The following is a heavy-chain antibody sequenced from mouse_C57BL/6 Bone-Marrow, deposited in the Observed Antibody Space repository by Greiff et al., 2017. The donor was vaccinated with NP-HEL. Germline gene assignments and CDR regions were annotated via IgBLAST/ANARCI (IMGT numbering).Heavy chain of an antibody. CDR2: IYPRSGNT. CDR3: ARGRVLRAFDY. CDR1: GYTFTSYG. J-gene: IGHJ2*01. V-gene: IGHV1-81*01. Sequence: VKLVESGAELARPGASVKLSCKASGYTFTSYGISWVKQRTEQGLEWIGEIYPRSGNTYYNEKFKGKATLTADKSSSTAYMELRSLTSEDSAVYFCARGRVLRAFDYWGQGTTLTVSS. D-gene: IGHD1-1*01.